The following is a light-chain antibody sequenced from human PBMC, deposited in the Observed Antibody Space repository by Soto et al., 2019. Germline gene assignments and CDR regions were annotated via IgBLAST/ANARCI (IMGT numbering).Light chain of an antibody. J-gene: IGKJ1*01. CDR1: QSVSSY. CDR3: QQRSNWPPT. V-gene: IGKV3-11*01. Sequence: EFVLTQSPATLSLSPGERATLSCRASQSVSSYLAWYQQKPGQAPRILIYDASTRDTGIPARFSGSGSGTDFTLTITRLEPEDFAVYYCQQRSNWPPTFGQGTKVDIK. CDR2: DAS.